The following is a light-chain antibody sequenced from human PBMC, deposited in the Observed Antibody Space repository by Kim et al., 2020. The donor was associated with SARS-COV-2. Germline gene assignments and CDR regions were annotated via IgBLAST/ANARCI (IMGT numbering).Light chain of an antibody. Sequence: SPGERAPLSCRASQSVWNNSLVWYQHRPGQAPRLLIYRASIRATGIPDRFSGSGSGTDFTLAISRLEPEDFAVYYCQQHGSSPWTFGQGTKVDIK. V-gene: IGKV3-20*01. J-gene: IGKJ1*01. CDR3: QQHGSSPWT. CDR1: QSVWNNS. CDR2: RAS.